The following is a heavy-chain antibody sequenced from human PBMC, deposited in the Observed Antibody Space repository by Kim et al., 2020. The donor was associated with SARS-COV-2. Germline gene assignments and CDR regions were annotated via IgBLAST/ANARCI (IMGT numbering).Heavy chain of an antibody. Sequence: GSLRLSCAASGFTFSSYAMSWVRQAPGRAPQWVSTIGGSGASTYYADSVRGRFTISRDNSKNTLYLQMDSLRAEDTALYYCAKGLVLRDMGWWFHPWGQGTLVTVSS. D-gene: IGHD2-2*01. J-gene: IGHJ5*02. CDR2: IGGSGAST. CDR1: GFTFSSYA. V-gene: IGHV3-23*01. CDR3: AKGLVLRDMGWWFHP.